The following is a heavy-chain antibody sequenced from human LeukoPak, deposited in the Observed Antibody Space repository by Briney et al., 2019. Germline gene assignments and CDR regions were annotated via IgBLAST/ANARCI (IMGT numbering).Heavy chain of an antibody. CDR2: ILYDVSNK. D-gene: IGHD1-26*01. Sequence: GGSLRLSCAASGFTYSSCGMHWVRQAPGKGLEWVAFILYDVSNKYFADSVKGQFTISRDNSKSTLHLQMNSLRDEDTAVYYCAKAQSTSGSYFTGHAFDIWGQGTMVTVSS. CDR3: AKAQSTSGSYFTGHAFDI. J-gene: IGHJ3*02. V-gene: IGHV3-30*02. CDR1: GFTYSSCG.